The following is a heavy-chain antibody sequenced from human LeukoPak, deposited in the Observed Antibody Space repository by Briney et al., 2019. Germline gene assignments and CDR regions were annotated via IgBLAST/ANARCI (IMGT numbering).Heavy chain of an antibody. D-gene: IGHD3-22*01. CDR2: IYYSGST. CDR3: ARDYYDSSSYPNWFDP. V-gene: IGHV4-31*03. Sequence: SETLSLTCTVSGGSISSGGYYWSWIRQHPGKGLEWIGYIYYSGSTYYNPSLKSRVTISVDRSKNQFSLKLSSVTAADTAVYYCARDYYDSSSYPNWFDPWGQGTLVTVSS. CDR1: GGSISSGGYY. J-gene: IGHJ5*02.